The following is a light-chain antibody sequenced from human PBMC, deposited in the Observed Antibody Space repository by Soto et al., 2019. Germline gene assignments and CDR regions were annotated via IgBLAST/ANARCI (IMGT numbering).Light chain of an antibody. CDR2: KAS. Sequence: DIQMTQSPSTLSASVGDRVTITCRASQSISSWLAWYQQKPGKAPKLLIYKASSLESGVPSRFSGSGSGTKFTFTIASLQPDDFATYYCQQYETFSGTFGPGTKVDIK. CDR1: QSISSW. CDR3: QQYETFSGT. V-gene: IGKV1-5*03. J-gene: IGKJ1*01.